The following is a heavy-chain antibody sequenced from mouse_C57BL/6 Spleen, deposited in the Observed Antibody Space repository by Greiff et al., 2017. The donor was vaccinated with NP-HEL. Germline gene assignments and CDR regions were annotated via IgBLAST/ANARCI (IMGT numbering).Heavy chain of an antibody. J-gene: IGHJ1*03. CDR1: GYTFTSYW. Sequence: QVQLQQPGAELVRPGTSVKLSCKASGYTFTSYWMHWVKQRPGQGLEWIGVIDPSDSYTNYNQKFKGKATLTVDTSSSTAYMQLSSLTSEDSAVYYGARGTTVVAPHFDVWGKGTTVTVSS. CDR2: IDPSDSYT. CDR3: ARGTTVVAPHFDV. V-gene: IGHV1-59*01. D-gene: IGHD1-1*01.